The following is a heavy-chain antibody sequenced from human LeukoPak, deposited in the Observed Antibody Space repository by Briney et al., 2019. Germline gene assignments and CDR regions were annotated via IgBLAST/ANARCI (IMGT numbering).Heavy chain of an antibody. V-gene: IGHV3-48*01. CDR2: ISGSSNTI. Sequence: GGSLRLSCAASGFNFNNYAMNWVRQAPGEGLEWVSFISGSSNTIYYADSVKGRFTISRDNAKNSLYLQMNSLRAEDTAVYYCARRGATIDYWGQGTLVTVSS. J-gene: IGHJ4*02. CDR1: GFNFNNYA. D-gene: IGHD5-12*01. CDR3: ARRGATIDY.